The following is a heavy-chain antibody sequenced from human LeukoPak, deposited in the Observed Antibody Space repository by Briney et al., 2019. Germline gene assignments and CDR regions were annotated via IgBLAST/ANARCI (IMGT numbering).Heavy chain of an antibody. CDR2: ISAYNGNT. D-gene: IGHD6-6*01. CDR1: GYTFTSYG. CDR3: ARNMIEQLVVGGIRFDP. V-gene: IGHV1-18*01. J-gene: IGHJ5*02. Sequence: GASVKVFCKASGYTFTSYGISWVRQAPGQGLEWMGWISAYNGNTNYAQKLQGRVTMTTDTSTSTAYVELRSLRSDDTAVYYCARNMIEQLVVGGIRFDPWGQGTLVTVSS.